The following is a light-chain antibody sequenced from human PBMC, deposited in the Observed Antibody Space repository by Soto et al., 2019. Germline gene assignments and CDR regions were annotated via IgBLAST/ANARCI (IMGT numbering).Light chain of an antibody. CDR3: QQYASSPRT. CDR1: QSVSSSS. J-gene: IGKJ1*01. V-gene: IGKV3-20*01. CDR2: GAS. Sequence: EIVLTQSPGTLSFSPGDGATLSCRASQSVSSSSLAWYQQKLGQAPRLLVYGASSRATGIPDRFSGSGSGAEFTLTISRLEPEDFAVYFCQQYASSPRTIGLGTKVDIX.